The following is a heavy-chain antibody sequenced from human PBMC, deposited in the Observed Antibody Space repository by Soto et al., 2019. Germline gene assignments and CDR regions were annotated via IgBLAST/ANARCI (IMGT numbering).Heavy chain of an antibody. CDR3: ASTYCSSTSCYMSYYGMDV. CDR2: IAASDSYT. D-gene: IGHD2-2*02. J-gene: IGHJ6*02. CDR1: GYSFTSSW. Sequence: PGASLKISCTCSGYSFTSSWISWVRQMPGKGLGRVGRIAASDSYTNYSPSFHGHVTISADKSISTAYLQRSSLKASDTAMYYCASTYCSSTSCYMSYYGMDVWGQGTTVTVSS. V-gene: IGHV5-10-1*01.